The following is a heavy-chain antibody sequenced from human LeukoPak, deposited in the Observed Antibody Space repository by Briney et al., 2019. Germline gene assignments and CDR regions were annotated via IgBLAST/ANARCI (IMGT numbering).Heavy chain of an antibody. Sequence: GGSLRLSCTASGFTFSDYWMTWVRQAPGKGLEWVANIKQDGSAKYYVDSVKGRFTISRDNAKNTLYLQMNSLRAENTAVYYCASEGSSSSWPYFDYWGQGTLVTVSS. CDR3: ASEGSSSSWPYFDY. J-gene: IGHJ4*02. V-gene: IGHV3-7*01. D-gene: IGHD6-13*01. CDR2: IKQDGSAK. CDR1: GFTFSDYW.